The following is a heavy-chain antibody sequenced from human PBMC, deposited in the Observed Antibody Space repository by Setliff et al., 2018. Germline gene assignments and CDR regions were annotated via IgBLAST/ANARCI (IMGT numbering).Heavy chain of an antibody. CDR2: VYSDGET. CDR3: ARERQGGFLEWSPFDS. Sequence: SSETLSLTCTVSGGFIYDHYWTWIRQPAGKGLQWIGRVYSDGETDYSPSLKSRVTISVDKSNNQFSLNLKSMTAADTALYFCARERQGGFLEWSPFDSWGQGILVTV. CDR1: GGFIYDHY. J-gene: IGHJ4*02. D-gene: IGHD3-3*01. V-gene: IGHV4-4*07.